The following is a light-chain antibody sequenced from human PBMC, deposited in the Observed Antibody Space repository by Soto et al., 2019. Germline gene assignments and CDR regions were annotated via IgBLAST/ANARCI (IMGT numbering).Light chain of an antibody. CDR3: QQYGDYNSPRYS. CDR1: QSVSSDY. CDR2: ATS. J-gene: IGKJ2*03. Sequence: ESVFTLSPGILSLSPGDRVTLSCRASQSVSSDYLAWYQQKPGQAPRLVIYATSRRATGIPDRFSGSGSGTDFTLTISRLEPEDFAMYYCQQYGDYNSPRYSFGQGTRLEI. V-gene: IGKV3-20*01.